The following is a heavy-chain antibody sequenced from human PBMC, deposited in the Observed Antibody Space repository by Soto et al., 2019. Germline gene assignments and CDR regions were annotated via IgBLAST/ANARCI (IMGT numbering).Heavy chain of an antibody. V-gene: IGHV4-31*03. CDR2: ITYGGSI. J-gene: IGHJ1*01. CDR1: GASITNDALF. D-gene: IGHD5-18*01. CDR3: AKMERTQLWLLVQN. Sequence: PPEKMRHTSTISGASITNDALFWSWVLQHPDKGLVWLAYITYGGSIYYNPSLRSRLSVSIDKSKSQFSLNVRSVTAADTAVYFCAKMERTQLWLLVQNWGQG.